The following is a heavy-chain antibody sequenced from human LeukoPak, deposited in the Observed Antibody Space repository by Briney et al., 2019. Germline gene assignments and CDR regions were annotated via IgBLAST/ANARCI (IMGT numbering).Heavy chain of an antibody. J-gene: IGHJ4*02. CDR1: GFTLSSYA. CDR3: ATLVFDSSGYSYFDY. V-gene: IGHV3-23*01. D-gene: IGHD3-9*01. Sequence: GGSLRLSCAASGFTLSSYAMSWVRQAPGGGVEWLSAISGSADNTYYADSVKGLFTISRDNSKNTLYLQMNSLRAEDPAVYYCATLVFDSSGYSYFDYWGPGTLVTVSS. CDR2: ISGSADNT.